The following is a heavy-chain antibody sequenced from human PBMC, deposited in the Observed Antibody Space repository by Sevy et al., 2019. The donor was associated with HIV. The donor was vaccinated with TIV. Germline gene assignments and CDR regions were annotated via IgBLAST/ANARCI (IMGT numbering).Heavy chain of an antibody. CDR2: ISYDGNNK. CDR1: GFTFSSYT. V-gene: IGHV3-30-3*01. CDR3: ASSMIRGVGDY. D-gene: IGHD3-10*01. J-gene: IGHJ4*02. Sequence: GGSLRLSCAASGFTFSSYTMFWIRQAPGKGLEWMASISYDGNNKYYADSVKGRFTISRDNSKNTLYVQMNSLRPEDTAVYYCASSMIRGVGDYWGQGTLVNVSS.